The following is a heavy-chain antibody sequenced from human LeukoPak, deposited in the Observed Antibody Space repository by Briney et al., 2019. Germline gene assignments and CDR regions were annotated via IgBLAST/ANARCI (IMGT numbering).Heavy chain of an antibody. J-gene: IGHJ6*02. CDR1: GLTFSDVW. Sequence: GSLRLSCAVSGLTFSDVWMSWVRQAPGKGLEWVAHIQHDGSEIHYADSVKGRFTISRDNAKNSLYLQMNSLRADDSAVYHCARGHYGLDVWGQGTSVTVSS. CDR2: IQHDGSEI. CDR3: ARGHYGLDV. V-gene: IGHV3-7*01.